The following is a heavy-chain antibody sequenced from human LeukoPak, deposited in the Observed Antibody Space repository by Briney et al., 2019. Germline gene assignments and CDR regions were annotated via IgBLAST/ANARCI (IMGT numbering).Heavy chain of an antibody. Sequence: GGSLRLSCAASGFTFSSYGMHWVRQAPGKGLEWVAVISHDGSNKYYADSVKGRFTISRDNSKNTLYLQMNSLRAEDTAVYYCAKRRSWYVDSWGQGTLVTVSS. CDR3: AKRRSWYVDS. D-gene: IGHD6-13*01. CDR1: GFTFSSYG. J-gene: IGHJ4*02. CDR2: ISHDGSNK. V-gene: IGHV3-30*18.